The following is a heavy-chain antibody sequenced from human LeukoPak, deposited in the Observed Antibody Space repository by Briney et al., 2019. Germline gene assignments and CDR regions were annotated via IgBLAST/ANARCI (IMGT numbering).Heavy chain of an antibody. CDR3: AKDDRYCSGVSCSYYYYYYMDV. CDR1: GFTFSTYG. J-gene: IGHJ6*03. D-gene: IGHD2-15*01. CDR2: IRHDGSNK. V-gene: IGHV3-30*02. Sequence: PGGSLRLSCAASGFTFSTYGIHWVRQAPGKGREGGAFIRHDGSNKYYADSVKGRFTISRDNSKNTLFVQMNRRREEDTDVYFCAKDDRYCSGVSCSYYYYYYMDVWGKGTTVTISS.